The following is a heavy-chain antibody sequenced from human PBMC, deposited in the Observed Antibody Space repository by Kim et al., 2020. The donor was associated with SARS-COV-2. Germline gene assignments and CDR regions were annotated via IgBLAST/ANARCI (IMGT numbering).Heavy chain of an antibody. D-gene: IGHD3-22*01. Sequence: SETLSLTCTVSGGSISSYYWSWIRQPAGKGLEWIGRIYTSGSTNYNPSLKSRVTMSVDTSKNQFSLKLSSVTAADTAVYYCARDYPDYYYDSSGYLVAFDYWGQGTLVTVSS. V-gene: IGHV4-4*07. J-gene: IGHJ4*02. CDR2: IYTSGST. CDR1: GGSISSYY. CDR3: ARDYPDYYYDSSGYLVAFDY.